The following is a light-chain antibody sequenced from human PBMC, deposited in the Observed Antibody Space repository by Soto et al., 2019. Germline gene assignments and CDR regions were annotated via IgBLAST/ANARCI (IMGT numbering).Light chain of an antibody. J-gene: IGKJ1*01. V-gene: IGKV1-5*01. Sequence: DIQMTQSPATLSSSVRERFTITCRASQSINNWLAWYQLKPGKAPKLLIYDASTLQSGVPSSFSGSGSGTEFTLTISSLQPDDFATYYCQRYATYSPTFGQGTKV. CDR3: QRYATYSPT. CDR1: QSINNW. CDR2: DAS.